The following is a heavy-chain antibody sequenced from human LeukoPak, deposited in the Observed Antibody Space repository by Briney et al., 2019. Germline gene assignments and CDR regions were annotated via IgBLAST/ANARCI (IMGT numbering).Heavy chain of an antibody. D-gene: IGHD3-3*01. J-gene: IGHJ4*02. V-gene: IGHV1-2*02. Sequence: ASVKVSCKASGYTFTGYYMHWVRQAPGQGLEWMGWINPNSGGTTYAQKFQGRVTMTRDTSISTAYMELSRLRSDDTAVYYCARADFGVVIGTLDHWGQGTLVTVSS. CDR1: GYTFTGYY. CDR3: ARADFGVVIGTLDH. CDR2: INPNSGGT.